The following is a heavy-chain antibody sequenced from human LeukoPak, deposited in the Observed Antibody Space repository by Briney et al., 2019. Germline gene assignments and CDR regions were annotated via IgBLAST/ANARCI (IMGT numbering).Heavy chain of an antibody. CDR3: ATYSSGWANFDY. V-gene: IGHV4-59*01. J-gene: IGHJ4*02. CDR1: GGSISSYY. D-gene: IGHD6-19*01. CDR2: IYYSGST. Sequence: SETLSLTCTVSGGSISSYYWSWIRQPPGKGLEWIGYIYYSGSTNYNPSLKSRVTISVDTSKNQFSLKLSSVTAADTAMYYCATYSSGWANFDYWGQGTLVTVSS.